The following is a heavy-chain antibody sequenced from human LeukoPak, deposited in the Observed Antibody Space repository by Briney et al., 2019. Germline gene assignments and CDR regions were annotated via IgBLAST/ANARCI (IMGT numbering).Heavy chain of an antibody. CDR1: GGSISSYY. V-gene: IGHV4-59*01. Sequence: PSETLSLXCTVSGGSISSYYWSWIRQTPGKGLEWIGYIYYSGSTNYNPSLKSRVTISVDTSKNQFSLKLSSVTAADTAVYYCAASFYCSSTSCYAGWFDPWGQGTLVTVSS. CDR2: IYYSGST. J-gene: IGHJ5*02. D-gene: IGHD2-2*01. CDR3: AASFYCSSTSCYAGWFDP.